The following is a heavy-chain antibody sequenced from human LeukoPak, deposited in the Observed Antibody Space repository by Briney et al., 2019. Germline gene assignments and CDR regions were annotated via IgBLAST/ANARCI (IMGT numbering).Heavy chain of an antibody. D-gene: IGHD6-13*01. Sequence: GGSLRLSCAASGFTFRSYGMHWVRQAPGKGLEWVAFIRYDGSNKYYADSVKGRFTISRDNSNNTLFLQMNSLRPEDTAVYYCATRGVDIATAGKTDYWGQGTLVTVSS. CDR2: IRYDGSNK. V-gene: IGHV3-30*02. CDR3: ATRGVDIATAGKTDY. J-gene: IGHJ4*02. CDR1: GFTFRSYG.